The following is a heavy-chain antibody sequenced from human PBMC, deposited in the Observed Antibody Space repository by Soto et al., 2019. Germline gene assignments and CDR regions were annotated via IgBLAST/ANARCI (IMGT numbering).Heavy chain of an antibody. CDR3: ASSYSNYALIDYYYYGMDV. V-gene: IGHV1-3*01. J-gene: IGHJ6*02. CDR1: GYTFTSYA. CDR2: INAGNGNT. Sequence: ASVKGSCKASGYTFTSYAMHWVRQAPGQRLEWMGWINAGNGNTKYSQKFQGRVTITRDTSASTAYMELSSLRSEDTAVYYCASSYSNYALIDYYYYGMDVWGQGTTVTVSS. D-gene: IGHD4-4*01.